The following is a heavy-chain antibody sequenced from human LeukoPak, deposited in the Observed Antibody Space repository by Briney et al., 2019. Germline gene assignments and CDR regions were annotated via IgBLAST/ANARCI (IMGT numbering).Heavy chain of an antibody. J-gene: IGHJ4*02. CDR2: IYYSGST. Sequence: SETLSLTCTVSGGSISSSSYYWGWIRQPPGKGLEWIGSIYYSGSTYYNPSLKSRVTISVDTSKNQFSLKLSSVTAADRAVYYCARQNGHYFDYWGQGTLVTVSS. CDR3: ARQNGHYFDY. D-gene: IGHD1-1*01. V-gene: IGHV4-39*01. CDR1: GGSISSSSYY.